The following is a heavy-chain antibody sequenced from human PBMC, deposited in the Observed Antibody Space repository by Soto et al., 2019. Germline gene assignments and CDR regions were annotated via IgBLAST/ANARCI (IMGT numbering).Heavy chain of an antibody. CDR3: ARANLGILQRTDAFDI. Sequence: SETLSLTCAVYGGSFSGYYWSWIRQPPGEGLEWIGEINHSGSTNYNPSLKSRVTISVDTSKNQFSLKLSSVTAADTAVYYCARANLGILQRTDAFDIWGQGTMVTVSS. J-gene: IGHJ3*02. CDR1: GGSFSGYY. V-gene: IGHV4-34*01. D-gene: IGHD2-15*01. CDR2: INHSGST.